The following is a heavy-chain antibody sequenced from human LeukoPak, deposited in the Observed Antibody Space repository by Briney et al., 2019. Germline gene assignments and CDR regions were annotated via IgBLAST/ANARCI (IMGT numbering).Heavy chain of an antibody. D-gene: IGHD1-20*01. CDR1: GFTFSSYG. Sequence: PGRSLRLSCAASGFTFSSYGMHWVRQAPGKGLEWVAVISYDGSNKYYADSVKGRFTISRDNSKNTLYLQMNSLRAEDTAVYYCANLDGGPYNWNDGGIFFDYWGQGTLVTVSS. V-gene: IGHV3-30*18. CDR3: ANLDGGPYNWNDGGIFFDY. CDR2: ISYDGSNK. J-gene: IGHJ4*02.